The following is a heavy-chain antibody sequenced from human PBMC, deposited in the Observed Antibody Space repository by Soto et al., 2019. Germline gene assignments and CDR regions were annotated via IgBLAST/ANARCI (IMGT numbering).Heavy chain of an antibody. CDR3: ARDNNYDSSGLIDY. V-gene: IGHV4-59*01. D-gene: IGHD3-22*01. Sequence: PSETLSLTCTVSAVSISSYYLRWIRQPPGKGLEWIGYIYYSGSSNYNPSLKSRVTISVDTSKNQFSLKLSSVTAADTAVYYCARDNNYDSSGLIDYWGQGTLVTVSS. J-gene: IGHJ4*02. CDR2: IYYSGSS. CDR1: AVSISSYY.